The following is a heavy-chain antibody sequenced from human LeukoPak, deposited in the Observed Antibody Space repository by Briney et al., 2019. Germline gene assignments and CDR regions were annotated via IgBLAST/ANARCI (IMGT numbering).Heavy chain of an antibody. CDR2: IYSSGST. CDR3: ARQKRGIDY. J-gene: IGHJ4*02. CDR1: GGSISSYY. V-gene: IGHV4-59*08. D-gene: IGHD3-10*01. Sequence: SETLSLTCTVSGGSISSYYWSWIRQPPGKGLEWIGYIYSSGSTNYNPSLKSRVTISVDTSKNQFSLKLSSVTAADTAVYYCARQKRGIDYWGQGTLVTVSS.